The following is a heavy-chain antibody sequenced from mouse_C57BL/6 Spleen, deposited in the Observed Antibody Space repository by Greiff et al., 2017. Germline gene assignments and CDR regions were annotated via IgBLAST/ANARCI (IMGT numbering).Heavy chain of an antibody. CDR2: IDPEDGDT. D-gene: IGHD1-1*01. Sequence: VQLQQSGAELVKPGASVKLSCTASGFNIKAYYMSWVKQRPEQGLEWIGRIDPEDGDTKNAPKFPGKATITADTAYNTADLQLSRVASEDNAVYYCARGTFTSVVAMDWYFDVWGTGTTVTGSS. CDR3: ARGTFTSVVAMDWYFDV. V-gene: IGHV14-2*01. J-gene: IGHJ1*03. CDR1: GFNIKAYY.